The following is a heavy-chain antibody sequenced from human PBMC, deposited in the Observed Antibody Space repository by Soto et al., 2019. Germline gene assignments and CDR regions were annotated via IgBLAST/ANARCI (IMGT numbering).Heavy chain of an antibody. CDR2: ISYDGSNK. CDR3: ARDRSLIAAARNAPQRRKPTIVTQRPNGMDV. CDR1: GFTFSSYA. J-gene: IGHJ6*02. V-gene: IGHV3-30-3*01. D-gene: IGHD6-13*01. Sequence: PGGSLRLSCAASGFTFSSYAMHWVRQAPGKGLEWVAVISYDGSNKYYADSVKGRFTISRDNSKNTLYLQMNSLRAEDTAVYYCARDRSLIAAARNAPQRRKPTIVTQRPNGMDVWGQGTTVTVSS.